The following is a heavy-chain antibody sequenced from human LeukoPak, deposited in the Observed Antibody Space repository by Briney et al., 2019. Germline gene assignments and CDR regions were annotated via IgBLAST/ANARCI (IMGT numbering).Heavy chain of an antibody. CDR3: ARGSLDYSIYGTIFA. V-gene: IGHV3-7*01. CDR2: IKQDGSEK. CDR1: GFTFSGYW. J-gene: IGHJ4*02. D-gene: IGHD4-11*01. Sequence: PGGSLRLSCAASGFTFSGYWMSWVRQAPGKGLEWVANIKQDGSEKYYVDSVKGRFTISRDNAKNSLYLQMNSLRAEDTAVYYCARGSLDYSIYGTIFAWGQGTLVTVSS.